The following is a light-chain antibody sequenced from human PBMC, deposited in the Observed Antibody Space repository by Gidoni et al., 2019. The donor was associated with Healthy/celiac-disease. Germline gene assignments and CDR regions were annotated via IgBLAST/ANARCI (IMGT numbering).Light chain of an antibody. CDR1: SSNIGAGYD. Sequence: QSVLTQPPSVSGAPGPRVTISCTGSSSNIGAGYDVHWYQQLPGTAPKPLIYGNSNRPSGVPDRVSGSKSGTSASLAITGLQAEDEADYYCQSYDSSLSGWVFGGGTKLTVL. J-gene: IGLJ3*02. V-gene: IGLV1-40*01. CDR3: QSYDSSLSGWV. CDR2: GNS.